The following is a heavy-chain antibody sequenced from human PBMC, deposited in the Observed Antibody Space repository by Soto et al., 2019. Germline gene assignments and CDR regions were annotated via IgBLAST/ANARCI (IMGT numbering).Heavy chain of an antibody. CDR1: GGSFSGYY. V-gene: IGHV4-34*01. J-gene: IGHJ5*02. CDR3: ARRHSSGWSVGWFDP. Sequence: SETLSLTCAVYGGSFSGYYWSWIRQPPGKGLEWIGEINHSGSTNYNPSLKSRVTISVDTSKNQFSLKLSSVTAADTAVYYCARRHSSGWSVGWFDPWGQGTLVTVSS. CDR2: INHSGST. D-gene: IGHD6-19*01.